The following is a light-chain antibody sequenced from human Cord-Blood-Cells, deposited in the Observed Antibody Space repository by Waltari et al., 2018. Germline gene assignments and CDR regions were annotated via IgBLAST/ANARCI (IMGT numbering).Light chain of an antibody. CDR2: AAS. Sequence: VIWMTQSPSLLSASTGDRVTISCRVSQGISSYLAWYQQKPGKATELLIYAASALQSGVASRFRGRGSGTDFTLSISCLQSEEFATYYCQQYYSFPLTCGGGAKVEIK. J-gene: IGKJ4*01. CDR1: QGISSY. CDR3: QQYYSFPLT. V-gene: IGKV1D-8*01.